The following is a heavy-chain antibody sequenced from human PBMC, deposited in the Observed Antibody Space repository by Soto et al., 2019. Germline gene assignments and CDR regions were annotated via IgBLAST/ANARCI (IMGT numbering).Heavy chain of an antibody. V-gene: IGHV3-23*01. D-gene: IGHD5-12*01. CDR2: ISGSGGST. Sequence: GGSLRLSCAASGFTFSSYAMSWVRQAPGKGLEWVSAISGSGGSTYYADSVKGRFTISRDNSKNTPYLQMNSLRAEDTAVYYCAKSSRRRGIVVVATIGHLQYWGQGTRVTVAS. J-gene: IGHJ4*02. CDR1: GFTFSSYA. CDR3: AKSSRRRGIVVVATIGHLQY.